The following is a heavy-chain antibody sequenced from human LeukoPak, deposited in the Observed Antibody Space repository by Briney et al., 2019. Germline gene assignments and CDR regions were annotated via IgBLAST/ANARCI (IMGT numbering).Heavy chain of an antibody. CDR1: GGSFSGHY. Sequence: SETLSLTCAVYGGSFSGHYWSWLRQPPGKGLEWIGEVIHSGSTNYNPSLKSRVTISVDTSKNQFSLKLSSVTAADTAVYYCARHVFGSGWFDYWGQGTLVTVSS. J-gene: IGHJ4*02. V-gene: IGHV4-34*12. CDR2: VIHSGST. CDR3: ARHVFGSGWFDY. D-gene: IGHD6-19*01.